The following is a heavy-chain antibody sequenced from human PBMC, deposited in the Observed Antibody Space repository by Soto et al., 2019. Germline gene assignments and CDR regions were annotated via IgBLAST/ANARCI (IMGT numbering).Heavy chain of an antibody. J-gene: IGHJ3*02. CDR3: ARERTYQLSGDDALDI. CDR2: IYSNGKA. CDR1: GGSPSNYN. D-gene: IGHD2-2*01. V-gene: IGHV4-4*07. Sequence: QVQLQESGPGLVRPSATLSLTCTVSGGSPSNYNWNWVRQSAGKGLEWIGRIYSNGKAYSNPSLKSRVTLSLDTLNNQVALRLSSVTAADTANYYCARERTYQLSGDDALDIWGLGTMVTVS.